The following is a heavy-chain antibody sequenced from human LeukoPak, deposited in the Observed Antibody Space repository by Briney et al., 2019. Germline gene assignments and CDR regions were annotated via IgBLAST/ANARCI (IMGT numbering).Heavy chain of an antibody. J-gene: IGHJ4*02. CDR1: GGSISSNNW. Sequence: PSGTLSLTCAVSGGSISSNNWWSWVRQPPGKGLEWIGEISHSGSTNYNPSLKSRVPISLDKSESQFSLNLNSVAAADTAVYHCARLLPGGSSWTFDYWGQGTLVTVSS. CDR3: ARLLPGGSSWTFDY. V-gene: IGHV4-4*02. CDR2: ISHSGST. D-gene: IGHD6-13*01.